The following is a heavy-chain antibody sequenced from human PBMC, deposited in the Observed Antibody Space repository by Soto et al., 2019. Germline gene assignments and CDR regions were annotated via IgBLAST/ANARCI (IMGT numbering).Heavy chain of an antibody. V-gene: IGHV4-39*01. CDR3: AREGGTDIVVVPAAMNYYYGMDV. J-gene: IGHJ6*02. Sequence: LSLTCTVSGGSISSSSYYWGWIRQPPGKGLEWIGSIYYSGSTYYNPSLKSRVTIPVDTSKNQFSLKLSSVTAADTAVYYCAREGGTDIVVVPAAMNYYYGMDVWGQGTTVTVSS. CDR1: GGSISSSSYY. CDR2: IYYSGST. D-gene: IGHD2-2*01.